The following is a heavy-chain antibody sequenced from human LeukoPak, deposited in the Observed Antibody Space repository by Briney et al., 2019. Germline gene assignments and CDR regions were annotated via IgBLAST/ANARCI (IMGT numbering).Heavy chain of an antibody. D-gene: IGHD2-8*02. V-gene: IGHV1-46*01. CDR1: GGTFSSYA. Sequence: GSSVKVSCKASGGTFSSYAISWVRQAPGQGLEWMGIINPSGGSTSYAQKFQGRVTMTRDTSTSTVYMELSSLRSEDTAVYYCARARSSGQYDYWGQGTLVTVSS. CDR2: INPSGGST. CDR3: ARARSSGQYDY. J-gene: IGHJ4*02.